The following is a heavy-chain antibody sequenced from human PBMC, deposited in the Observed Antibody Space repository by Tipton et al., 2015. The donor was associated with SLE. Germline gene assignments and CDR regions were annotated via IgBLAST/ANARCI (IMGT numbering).Heavy chain of an antibody. CDR2: IDPNGGST. D-gene: IGHD4/OR15-4a*01. Sequence: QSGAEVKKPGASVKVSCKASGYTFINYYIHWVRQAPGQGPEWMGVIDPNGGSTRYAQKFQGRITLTSDTSTSTVYMELFSLRSEETAVYYCARAQSFSAKCSLYFDRWGQGALV. V-gene: IGHV1-46*01. CDR3: ARAQSFSAKCSLYFDR. CDR1: GYTFINYY. J-gene: IGHJ4*02.